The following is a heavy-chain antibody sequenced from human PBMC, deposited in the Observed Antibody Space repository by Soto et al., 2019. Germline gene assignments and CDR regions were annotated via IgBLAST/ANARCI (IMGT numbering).Heavy chain of an antibody. CDR3: ARDGGSYYDFDY. Sequence: QVQLVQSGAEVKKPGASVKVSCKASGYTFTSYAMHWVRQAPGQRLEWMGWINAGNGNTKYSQKFQGRVTITRDTSASTAYMELSSLRSEDTAVYYCARDGGSYYDFDYWGQGTLVTVSS. CDR1: GYTFTSYA. V-gene: IGHV1-3*01. J-gene: IGHJ4*02. D-gene: IGHD1-26*01. CDR2: INAGNGNT.